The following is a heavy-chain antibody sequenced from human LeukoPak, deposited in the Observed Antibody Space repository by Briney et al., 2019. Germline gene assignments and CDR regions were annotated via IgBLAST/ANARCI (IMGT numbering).Heavy chain of an antibody. CDR2: ISTSGDTT. CDR1: KFTFSNYE. V-gene: IGHV3-48*03. D-gene: IGHD2-21*02. CDR3: ARIIPKGPVTHDY. Sequence: PGGSLRLSCAASKFTFSNYEMNWVRQAPGKGLQWVSYISTSGDTTFYADSVKGRFTISRDNANNSLYIQMNSLRAEDTALHFCARIIPKGPVTHDYWGQGTLVTVSS. J-gene: IGHJ4*02.